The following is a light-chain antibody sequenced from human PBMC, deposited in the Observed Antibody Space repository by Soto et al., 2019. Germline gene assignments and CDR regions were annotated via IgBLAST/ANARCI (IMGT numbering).Light chain of an antibody. CDR3: GTWDSSLSAVV. Sequence: QSVLTQPPSVSAAPGQRVTISCSGTSSNIGNNYVSWYQQFPGTAPKLLIFENNKRPSGIPDRFSGSKSGTSATLGITGLQTGDEADYYCGTWDSSLSAVVFGGWTKVTVL. CDR1: SSNIGNNY. CDR2: ENN. J-gene: IGLJ2*01. V-gene: IGLV1-51*02.